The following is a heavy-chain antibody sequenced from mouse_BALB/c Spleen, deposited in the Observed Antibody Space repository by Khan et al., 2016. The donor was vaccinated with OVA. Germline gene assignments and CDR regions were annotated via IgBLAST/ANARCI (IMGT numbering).Heavy chain of an antibody. CDR2: ISPGSGDT. CDR1: GYTFTDYY. V-gene: IGHV1-77*01. Sequence: QVQLQQSGAELARPGASVKLSCKASGYTFTDYYINWVKQRTGQGLEWIGEISPGSGDTYYNEKFKGKATLTADKSSRTVYMQLSSLTAEASAVYFCARRHYFGYTFAYWGQGTLVTVSA. J-gene: IGHJ3*01. CDR3: ARRHYFGYTFAY. D-gene: IGHD1-2*01.